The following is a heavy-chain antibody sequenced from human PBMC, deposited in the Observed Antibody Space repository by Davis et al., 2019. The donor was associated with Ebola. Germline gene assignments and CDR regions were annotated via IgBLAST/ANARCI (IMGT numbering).Heavy chain of an antibody. V-gene: IGHV3-30*03. J-gene: IGHJ4*02. CDR2: FSYDGSHE. Sequence: GESLKISCAASGFIFSSFGMQWVRQAPGKGLEWVAAFSYDGSHENHAQSVKGRFTISRDTSKNTVYLQMKSLRAEDTAVYYCARGPGGRSIFDYWGQGTLVTFSS. CDR1: GFIFSSFG. D-gene: IGHD3-16*01. CDR3: ARGPGGRSIFDY.